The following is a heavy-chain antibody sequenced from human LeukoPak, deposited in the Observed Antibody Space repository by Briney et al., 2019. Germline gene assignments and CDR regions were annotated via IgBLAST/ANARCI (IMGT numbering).Heavy chain of an antibody. CDR1: GYTLTELS. V-gene: IGHV1-24*01. D-gene: IGHD3-10*01. CDR2: FDPEDGET. CDR3: ATAEVGYYGSGTPAD. J-gene: IGHJ4*02. Sequence: ATVKVSCKVSGYTLTELSMHWVRQAPGKGLEGMGGFDPEDGETIYAQKFQGRVTMTEDTSTDTAYMELSSLRSEDTAVYYCATAEVGYYGSGTPADWGQGTLVTVSS.